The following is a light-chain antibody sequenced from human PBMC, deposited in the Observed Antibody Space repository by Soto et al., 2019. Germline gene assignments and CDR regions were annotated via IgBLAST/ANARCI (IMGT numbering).Light chain of an antibody. CDR3: LQHNSYPLT. CDR1: QDIRKD. J-gene: IGKJ1*01. V-gene: IGKV1-17*01. CDR2: AAS. Sequence: DIQMTQSPSSLYASVGDRVSITCLASQDIRKDLGWYQQKPGKAPKRLIYAASSLQSGVPSRFSGSGSGTEFTLTISSLQPEDFSTYYCLQHNSYPLTFGQGTKVEIK.